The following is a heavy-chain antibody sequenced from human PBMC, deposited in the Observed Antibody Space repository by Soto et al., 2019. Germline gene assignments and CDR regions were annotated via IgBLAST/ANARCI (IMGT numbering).Heavy chain of an antibody. CDR3: ARDRRWYYGSGSLNYGMDV. CDR2: IYYSGST. Sequence: QVQLQESGPGLVKTSQTLSLTCTVSGGSISSGDYYWSWIRQPPGKGLEWIGYIYYSGSTYYNPSLKCRVTMSVDTSKNQFSLKLSSVTAADTAVYYWARDRRWYYGSGSLNYGMDVWGQGTTVTVSS. D-gene: IGHD3-10*01. CDR1: GGSISSGDYY. J-gene: IGHJ6*02. V-gene: IGHV4-30-4*01.